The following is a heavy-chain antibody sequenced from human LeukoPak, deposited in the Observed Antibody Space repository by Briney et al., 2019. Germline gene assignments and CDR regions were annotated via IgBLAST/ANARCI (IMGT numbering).Heavy chain of an antibody. CDR3: ARDLNTARFDH. D-gene: IGHD5-18*01. Sequence: GGSLRLSCAASGFTVSSNYMNWVRQAPGKGLEWVSAIYGGGSPYYADSVKGRFTISRDNSKNTLNLQMNSLRAEDTAVYYCARDLNTARFDHWGQGTLVTVSS. CDR2: IYGGGSP. V-gene: IGHV3-66*01. CDR1: GFTVSSNY. J-gene: IGHJ4*02.